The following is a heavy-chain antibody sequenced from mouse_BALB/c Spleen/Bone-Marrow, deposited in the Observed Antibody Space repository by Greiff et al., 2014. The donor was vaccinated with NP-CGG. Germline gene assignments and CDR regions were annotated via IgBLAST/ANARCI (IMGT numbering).Heavy chain of an antibody. Sequence: LVESGAELARPGASVKMSCRASGYTFTTYTIHWVRQRPGQGLEWIGYISPSSGYTNYIQKFKDKATLTADKSSSTAYMQLSSLTSEDSAVYYCARRDDGYVFFDYWGQGTTLTVSS. CDR1: GYTFTTYT. J-gene: IGHJ2*01. CDR2: ISPSSGYT. V-gene: IGHV1-4*01. D-gene: IGHD2-3*01. CDR3: ARRDDGYVFFDY.